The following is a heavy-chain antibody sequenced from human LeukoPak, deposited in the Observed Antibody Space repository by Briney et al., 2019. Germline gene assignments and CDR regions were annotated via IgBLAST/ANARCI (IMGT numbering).Heavy chain of an antibody. Sequence: PSQTLSLTCAVSGDSISSGDYSWSWLRQPSGKGLEWIGYIFHSGNSYYNPSLKSRVTISVDKSKNQFSLRLTSVTAADTAVYYCARELWFVNAPGSWLDLWDQGALVTVSS. CDR2: IFHSGNS. J-gene: IGHJ5*02. D-gene: IGHD3-10*01. CDR3: ARELWFVNAPGSWLDL. CDR1: GDSISSGDYS. V-gene: IGHV4-30-2*01.